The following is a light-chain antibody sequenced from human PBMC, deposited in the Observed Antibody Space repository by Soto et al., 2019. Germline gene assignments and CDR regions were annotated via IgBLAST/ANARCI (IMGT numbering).Light chain of an antibody. CDR2: AAN. CDR1: QAISNS. CDR3: QSYNTARPT. J-gene: IGKJ5*01. Sequence: DIQMTQSPSSLSASMGDRVAITCRASQAISNSLAWYQQKPGKPPQLLIYAANTQQSGVPSRISGNGSGTDFTLTITGLQPGDLATYYCQSYNTARPTFGQGTRLEIK. V-gene: IGKV1-27*01.